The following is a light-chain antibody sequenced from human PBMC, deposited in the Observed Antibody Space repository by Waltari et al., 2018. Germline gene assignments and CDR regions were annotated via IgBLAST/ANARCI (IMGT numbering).Light chain of an antibody. CDR1: NSNIGRNS. CDR2: GSN. Sequence: QSVLTQPPSASGTPGQRVTISCSGTNSNIGRNSVFWYQQLPGSATKLLIYGSNQRPSRVPDRFSASKSGTSSSLAISGLRSEDAADYYCAAWDDSLSVSYVFGSGTKVTV. J-gene: IGLJ1*01. V-gene: IGLV1-47*01. CDR3: AAWDDSLSVSYV.